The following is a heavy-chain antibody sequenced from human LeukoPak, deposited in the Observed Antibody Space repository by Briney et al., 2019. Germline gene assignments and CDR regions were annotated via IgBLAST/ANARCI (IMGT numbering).Heavy chain of an antibody. V-gene: IGHV3-30*03. J-gene: IGHJ5*02. CDR1: GFSFDAYA. Sequence: GRSLRLSCAVSGFSFDAYAMHWVRQAPGKGLEWVAVISHDGNNENYVDSVKGRFTISRDNSKNTLFLQMNGLRLDDTALYFCARPGGFCSGSTCYSGWDWFEPWGQGTLVTVSS. CDR2: ISHDGNNE. CDR3: ARPGGFCSGSTCYSGWDWFEP. D-gene: IGHD2-15*01.